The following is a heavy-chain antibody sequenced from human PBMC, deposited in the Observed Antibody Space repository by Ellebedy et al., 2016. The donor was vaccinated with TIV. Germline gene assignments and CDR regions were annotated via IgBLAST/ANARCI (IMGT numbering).Heavy chain of an antibody. Sequence: GESLKISCAASGFTFSTYAMAWVRQAPGKGLEWVSTFCRSGATVYADSVKGRFTISRDTSKNTLFLQMNSLRVEDTAVYYCAKEPYELGRGLDYWGQGTLVTVSS. D-gene: IGHD7-27*01. CDR3: AKEPYELGRGLDY. V-gene: IGHV3-23*01. CDR2: FCRSGAT. J-gene: IGHJ4*02. CDR1: GFTFSTYA.